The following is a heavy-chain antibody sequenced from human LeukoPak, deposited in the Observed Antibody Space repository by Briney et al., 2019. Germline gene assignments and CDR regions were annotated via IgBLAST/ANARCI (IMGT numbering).Heavy chain of an antibody. CDR1: GFTFSSYA. CDR3: ARVRYCSSTSCSGYYFDY. CDR2: ISYDGSNK. Sequence: GGSLRLSCAASGFTFSSYAMHWVRQAPGKGLEWVAVISYDGSNKYYADSVKGRFTISRDNAKNSLYLQMNSLRAEDTAVYYCARVRYCSSTSCSGYYFDYWGQGTLVTVSS. V-gene: IGHV3-30-3*01. J-gene: IGHJ4*02. D-gene: IGHD2-2*01.